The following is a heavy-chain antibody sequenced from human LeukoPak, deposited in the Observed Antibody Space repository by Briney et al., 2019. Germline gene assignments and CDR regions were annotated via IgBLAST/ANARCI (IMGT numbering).Heavy chain of an antibody. CDR3: ARDRTDCSSTSCPGSLDAFDI. D-gene: IGHD2-2*01. CDR2: INDSGGST. J-gene: IGHJ3*02. Sequence: GGSLRLSCAASGFTFSSYAMSWVRQAPGKGLEWVSTINDSGGSTHYADSVKGRFTISRDNAKNSLYLQMNSLRAEDTAVYYCARDRTDCSSTSCPGSLDAFDIWGQGTMVTVSS. V-gene: IGHV3-23*01. CDR1: GFTFSSYA.